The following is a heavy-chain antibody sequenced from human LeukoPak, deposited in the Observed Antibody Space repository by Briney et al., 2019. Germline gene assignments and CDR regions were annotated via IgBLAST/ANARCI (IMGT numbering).Heavy chain of an antibody. CDR2: INPNSGGT. D-gene: IGHD3-22*01. CDR3: ARGPDPYYYDSSGYYSNWYFDL. V-gene: IGHV1-2*06. CDR1: GYTFTGYY. J-gene: IGHJ2*01. Sequence: GASVKVSCKASGYTFTGYYMHWVRQAPGQGLEWMGRINPNSGGTNYAQKFQGRVTMTRDTSISTAYMELSRLRSDDTAVYYCARGPDPYYYDSSGYYSNWYFDLWGRGTLVTDSS.